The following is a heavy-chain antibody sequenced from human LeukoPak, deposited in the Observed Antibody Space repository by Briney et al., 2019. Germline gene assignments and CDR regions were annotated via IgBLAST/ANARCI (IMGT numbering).Heavy chain of an antibody. CDR3: ARDSTSRITIFGVALSLDY. V-gene: IGHV1-18*01. Sequence: ASVKVSCKASGYTLTSYGISWVRQAPGQGLEWMGWISAYNGNTNYAQKLQGRVTMTTDTSTSAAYMELRSLRSDDTAVYYCARDSTSRITIFGVALSLDYWGQGTLVTVSS. CDR2: ISAYNGNT. J-gene: IGHJ4*02. D-gene: IGHD3-3*01. CDR1: GYTLTSYG.